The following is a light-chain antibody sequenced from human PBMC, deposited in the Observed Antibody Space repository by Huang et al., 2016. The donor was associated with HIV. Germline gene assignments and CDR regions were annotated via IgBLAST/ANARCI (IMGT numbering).Light chain of an antibody. CDR1: QGITKS. CDR3: QQYYNTPYT. J-gene: IGKJ2*01. V-gene: IGKV1-NL1*01. Sequence: DIQMTQSPSSLSASVGDRVTITCRASQGITKSLVWYQQKPGKAPKLLLSATSRLERGVPSRFSGSGSGTDFTLTISSLQPEDFATYYCQQYYNTPYTFGQGTKLEIK. CDR2: ATS.